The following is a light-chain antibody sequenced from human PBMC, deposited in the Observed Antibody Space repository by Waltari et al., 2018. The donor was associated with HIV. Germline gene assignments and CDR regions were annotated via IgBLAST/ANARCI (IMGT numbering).Light chain of an antibody. CDR1: NSDIGTYNY. J-gene: IGLJ2*01. CDR3: SSYASTRSLI. Sequence: QSALTQPASVSGSPGQSITISCTGTNSDIGTYNYVSWYQQHPGTAPRLIIYEVTNRPSAVSTRFSGSKSGNTASLIISGLQAEDEADYFCSSYASTRSLIFGGGTELTVL. V-gene: IGLV2-14*03. CDR2: EVT.